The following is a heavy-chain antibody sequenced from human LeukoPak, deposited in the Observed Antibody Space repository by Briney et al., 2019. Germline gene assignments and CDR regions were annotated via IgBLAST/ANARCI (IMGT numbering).Heavy chain of an antibody. J-gene: IGHJ4*02. Sequence: GGSLRLSCAASGFTFSNYWMSWVRQAPGKGLGLVASILPDGSDDYYMGSINSRFTISRDHAEKSLYLQMSSLRAEETAVYYCPRLMRGVTTYDYWGQGTLVTVSS. CDR2: ILPDGSDD. V-gene: IGHV3-7*01. CDR3: PRLMRGVTTYDY. CDR1: GFTFSNYW. D-gene: IGHD4-11*01.